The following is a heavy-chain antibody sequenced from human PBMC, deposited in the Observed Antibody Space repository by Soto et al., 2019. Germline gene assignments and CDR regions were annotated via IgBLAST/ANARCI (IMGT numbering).Heavy chain of an antibody. CDR3: STSPYSRWYAGRDHRAFDI. Sequence: ASVKVSCKVSGYTLTELSMNWVRQAPGKGLEWMGGFDPEDGETIYAQKFQGRVTMTEDTSTDTAYMELSSLRSEDTAVYYGSTSPYSRWYAGRDHRAFDIWGQGTMVTVSS. J-gene: IGHJ3*02. CDR1: GYTLTELS. V-gene: IGHV1-24*01. D-gene: IGHD6-13*01. CDR2: FDPEDGET.